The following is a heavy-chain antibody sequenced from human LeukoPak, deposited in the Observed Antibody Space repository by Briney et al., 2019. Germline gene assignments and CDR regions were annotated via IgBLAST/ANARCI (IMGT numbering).Heavy chain of an antibody. J-gene: IGHJ4*02. CDR3: ARASTRGDITR. Sequence: SETLSLTCAVSGYSISSGYYRGWIRQPPGKGLEWIGSFYRSRSAYYHPSLKSRVTISVDTSKNQYSLKVSSVTAADTAVYYCARASTRGDITRRGQGTLVTASS. V-gene: IGHV4-38-2*01. CDR1: GYSISSGYY. D-gene: IGHD3-10*01. CDR2: FYRSRSA.